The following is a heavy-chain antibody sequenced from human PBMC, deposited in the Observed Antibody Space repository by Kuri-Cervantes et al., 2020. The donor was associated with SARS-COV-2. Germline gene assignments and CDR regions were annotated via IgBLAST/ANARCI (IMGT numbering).Heavy chain of an antibody. Sequence: LALTCAASGFTFSSYEMNWVRQAPGKGLEWVSYISSSGSTIYYADSVKGRFTISRDNAKNSLYLQMNSLRAEDTAVYYCASPFDWLYSWGQGTLVTVSS. J-gene: IGHJ4*02. V-gene: IGHV3-48*03. CDR2: ISSSGSTI. CDR1: GFTFSSYE. CDR3: ASPFDWLYS. D-gene: IGHD3-9*01.